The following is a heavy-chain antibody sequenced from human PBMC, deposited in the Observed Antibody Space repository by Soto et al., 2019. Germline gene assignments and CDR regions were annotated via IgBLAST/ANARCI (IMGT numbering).Heavy chain of an antibody. D-gene: IGHD3-22*01. J-gene: IGHJ4*02. CDR2: IIPIFGTA. CDR1: GGTFSSYA. CDR3: AYDYHDSSGYSTSRFHFDY. V-gene: IGHV1-69*13. Sequence: SVKVSCKASGGTFSSYAISWVRQAPGQGLEWMGWIIPIFGTANYAQKFQARVTITADESTSTAYMELSSLRSEETAVNYTAYDYHDSSGYSTSRFHFDYWGKGTLVTVSS.